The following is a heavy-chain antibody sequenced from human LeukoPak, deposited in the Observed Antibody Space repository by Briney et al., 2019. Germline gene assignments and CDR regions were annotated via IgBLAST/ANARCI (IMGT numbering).Heavy chain of an antibody. J-gene: IGHJ3*02. CDR2: IYYSGST. Sequence: PSETLSLTCAVYGGSFSGYYWSWIRQPPGKGLEWIGYIYYSGSTNYNPSLKSRVTISVDTSKNQFSLKLSSVTAADTAVYYCASTTVVTLGDAFDIWGQGTMVTVSS. CDR3: ASTTVVTLGDAFDI. CDR1: GGSFSGYY. D-gene: IGHD4-23*01. V-gene: IGHV4-59*08.